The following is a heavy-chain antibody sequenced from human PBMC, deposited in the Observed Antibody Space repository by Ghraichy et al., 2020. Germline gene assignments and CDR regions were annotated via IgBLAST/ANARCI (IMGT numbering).Heavy chain of an antibody. CDR3: ARAKEMATRYYYYYYMDV. V-gene: IGHV1-69*13. CDR2: IIPIFGTA. J-gene: IGHJ6*03. CDR1: GGTFSSYA. D-gene: IGHD5-24*01. Sequence: SVKVSCKASGGTFSSYAISWVRQAPGQGLEWMGGIIPIFGTANYAQKFQGRVTITADESTSTAYMELSSLRSEDTAVYYCARAKEMATRYYYYYYMDVWGKGTTVTVSS.